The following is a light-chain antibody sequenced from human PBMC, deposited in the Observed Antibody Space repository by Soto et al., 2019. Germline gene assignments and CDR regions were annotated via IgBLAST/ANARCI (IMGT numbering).Light chain of an antibody. CDR1: QSVWTN. CDR2: YSS. Sequence: EVMMTQFPDTVSVTPGETVTLSCGASQSVWTNLAWYQQRPGQAPRLLIHYSSTRASDIPARFSGSGSGTNFTLAISSLQSEDFAVYYCQQYAYWPETFGQGTKVESK. V-gene: IGKV3D-15*01. J-gene: IGKJ1*01. CDR3: QQYAYWPET.